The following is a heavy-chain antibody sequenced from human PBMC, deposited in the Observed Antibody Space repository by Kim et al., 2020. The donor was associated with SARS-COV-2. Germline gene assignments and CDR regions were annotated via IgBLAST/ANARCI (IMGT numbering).Heavy chain of an antibody. CDR3: ARKNGMDV. CDR1: GFIFSSYW. Sequence: GGSLRLSCAASGFIFSSYWMTWVRQAPGKGLEWVANIKRDGSEKYYVESVKGRFTVSRDNAKNSLYLQMNSLRAEDAAVYYCARKNGMDVWGKGATVTV. J-gene: IGHJ6*04. V-gene: IGHV3-7*03. CDR2: IKRDGSEK.